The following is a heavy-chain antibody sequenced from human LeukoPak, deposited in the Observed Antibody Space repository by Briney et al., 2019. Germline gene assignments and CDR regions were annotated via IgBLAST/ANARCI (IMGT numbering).Heavy chain of an antibody. CDR2: INHSGST. CDR1: DESFSDYY. Sequence: PSETLSLTCAVYDESFSDYYWSWIRQPPGKGLEWIGEINHSGSTNYNPSLKSRVTISVDTSKNQFSLKLSSVTAADTAVYYCATGRYFDYWGQGTLVTVSS. J-gene: IGHJ4*02. CDR3: ATGRYFDY. V-gene: IGHV4-34*01. D-gene: IGHD1-14*01.